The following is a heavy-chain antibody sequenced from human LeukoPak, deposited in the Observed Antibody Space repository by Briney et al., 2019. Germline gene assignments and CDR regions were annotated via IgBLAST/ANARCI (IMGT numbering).Heavy chain of an antibody. CDR1: GGSISSSSYY. J-gene: IGHJ5*02. V-gene: IGHV4-39*01. CDR3: ARAGIVVVPAAPLDWFDP. Sequence: SETLSLTCTVSGGSISSSSYYWGWIRQPPGKGLEWIGSIYYSGSTHYNPSLKSRVTISVDTSKNQFSLKLSSVTAADTAVYYCARAGIVVVPAAPLDWFDPWGQGTLVTVSS. D-gene: IGHD2-2*01. CDR2: IYYSGST.